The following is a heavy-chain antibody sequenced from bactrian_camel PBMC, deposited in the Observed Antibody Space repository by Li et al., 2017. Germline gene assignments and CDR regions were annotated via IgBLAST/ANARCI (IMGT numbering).Heavy chain of an antibody. Sequence: DVQLVESGGGLVQPGGSLRLSCAASGFTFSSYAMSWIRQAPGKGLEWVSALNSGGNTTYYAESVKGRFTISRDNAKNTLYLMMNSLTTEDTAIYYCAQAGTVPYMYWGQGTQVTVS. J-gene: IGHJ4*01. CDR1: GFTFSSYA. CDR3: AQAGTVPYMY. D-gene: IGHD6*01. CDR2: LNSGGNTT. V-gene: IGHV3S31*01.